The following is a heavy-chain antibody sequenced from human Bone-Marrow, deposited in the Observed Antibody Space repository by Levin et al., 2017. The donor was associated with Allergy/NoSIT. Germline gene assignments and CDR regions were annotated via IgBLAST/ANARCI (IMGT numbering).Heavy chain of an antibody. Sequence: AASVKVSCKASGYTFTGYGITWVRQAPGQGLEWVGWISVHNDKTNYAQNFQGRVTMTTDTSTSTAYMELRGLRSDDTAMYYCARRTGTTFDFWGQGVLVIVSS. J-gene: IGHJ4*02. D-gene: IGHD1-7*01. V-gene: IGHV1-18*01. CDR2: ISVHNDKT. CDR1: GYTFTGYG. CDR3: ARRTGTTFDF.